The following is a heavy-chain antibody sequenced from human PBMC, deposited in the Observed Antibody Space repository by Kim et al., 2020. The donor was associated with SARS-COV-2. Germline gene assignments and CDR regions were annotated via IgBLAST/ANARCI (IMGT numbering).Heavy chain of an antibody. V-gene: IGHV3-49*04. D-gene: IGHD3-10*01. CDR2: IRSKAYGGTT. CDR3: TRVDGSGSTADDY. Sequence: GGSLRLSCTASGFTFGDYAMSWVRQAPGKGLEWVGFIRSKAYGGTTEYAASVKGRFTISRDDSKSIAYLQMNSLKTEDTAVYYCTRVDGSGSTADDYWGQGTLVTVSS. CDR1: GFTFGDYA. J-gene: IGHJ4*02.